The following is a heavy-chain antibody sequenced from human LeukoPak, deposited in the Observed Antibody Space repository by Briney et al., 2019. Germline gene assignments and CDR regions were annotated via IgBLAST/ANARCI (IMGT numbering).Heavy chain of an antibody. CDR3: AKGQVTMIVVVTIDY. CDR2: ISGSGGST. CDR1: RFTLSNAW. Sequence: PGGSLRLSCAAPRFTLSNAWMSWVRQAPGKGLEWVSAISGSGGSTYYADSVKGRFTISRDNSKNTLYLQMNSLRAEDTAVYYCAKGQVTMIVVVTIDYWGQGTLVTVSS. V-gene: IGHV3-23*01. J-gene: IGHJ4*02. D-gene: IGHD3-22*01.